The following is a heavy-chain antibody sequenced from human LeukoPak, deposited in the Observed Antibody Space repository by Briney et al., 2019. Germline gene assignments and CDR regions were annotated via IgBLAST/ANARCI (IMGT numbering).Heavy chain of an antibody. CDR1: GFTVSSNY. CDR2: IYSGGST. Sequence: GGSLRLSCAASGFTVSSNYISWVRQAPGEGLEWVSVIYSGGSTYYADSVKGRFTISRDNSKNTLYPQMNSLRAEDTAVYYCARHSSSWEPDYWGQGTLVTVSS. D-gene: IGHD6-13*01. CDR3: ARHSSSWEPDY. V-gene: IGHV3-66*04. J-gene: IGHJ4*02.